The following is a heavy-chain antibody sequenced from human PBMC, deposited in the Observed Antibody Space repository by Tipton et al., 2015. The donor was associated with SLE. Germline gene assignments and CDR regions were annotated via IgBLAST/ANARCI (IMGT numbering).Heavy chain of an antibody. CDR1: GAPIRRYY. V-gene: IGHV4-59*01. J-gene: IGHJ5*02. CDR3: ARGPPFMEWERNWFDP. CDR2: IYNNGTT. Sequence: TLSLTCTVSGAPIRRYYWSWSRQPPGKGLEWIGYIYNNGTTNYNPSLKRRVTISADTSKNQFSLKLTSVTAADTAVYYCARGPPFMEWERNWFDPWGQGTQVTVSS. D-gene: IGHD3-3*02.